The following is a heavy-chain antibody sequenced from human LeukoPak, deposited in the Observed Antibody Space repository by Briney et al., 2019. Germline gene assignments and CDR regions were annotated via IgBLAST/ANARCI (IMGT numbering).Heavy chain of an antibody. D-gene: IGHD3-10*01. V-gene: IGHV3-9*01. J-gene: IGHJ5*02. CDR1: GFTFDDYA. CDR2: IRWNSGSI. CDR3: AKSRFGELLSHFDP. Sequence: SGGSLRLSCAASGFTFDDYAMHWVRHAPGKGLEGLSGIRWNSGSIGYADSVKGRFTISRDNAKNSLYLQMNSLRAEDTALYYCAKSRFGELLSHFDPWGQGTLVTVSS.